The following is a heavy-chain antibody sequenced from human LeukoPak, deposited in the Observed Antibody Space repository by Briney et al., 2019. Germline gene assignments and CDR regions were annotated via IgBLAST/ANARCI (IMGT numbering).Heavy chain of an antibody. J-gene: IGHJ5*02. CDR2: IYYSGST. V-gene: IGHV4-31*03. CDR1: GGSISSGGYY. D-gene: IGHD5-12*01. Sequence: SETLSLTCTVSGGSISSGGYYWSWIRQHPGKGLEWIGYIYYSGSTYYNPSLKSRVTISVDTSKNQFSLKLSSVPAADTAVYYCARASLYSGYDSNWFDPWGQGTLVTVSS. CDR3: ARASLYSGYDSNWFDP.